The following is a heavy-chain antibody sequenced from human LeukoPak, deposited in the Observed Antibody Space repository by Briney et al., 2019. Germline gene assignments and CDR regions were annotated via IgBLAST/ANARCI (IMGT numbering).Heavy chain of an antibody. CDR2: ISSDGSST. CDR3: ARGADSGYSSDN. CDR1: GFTFSSYW. Sequence: GGSLRLSCAASGFTFSSYWMHWVRQAPGKGLVWVSRISSDGSSTTYADSVKGRFTISRDNAKNTLYLQMNSLRAEDTAVYYCARGADSGYSSDNWGQGTLVSVSS. D-gene: IGHD3-9*01. V-gene: IGHV3-74*01. J-gene: IGHJ4*02.